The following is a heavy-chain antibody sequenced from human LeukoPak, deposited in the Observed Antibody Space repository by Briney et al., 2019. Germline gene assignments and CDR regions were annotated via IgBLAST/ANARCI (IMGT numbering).Heavy chain of an antibody. D-gene: IGHD1-14*01. CDR1: GGSISSGDYS. V-gene: IGHV4-30-2*01. Sequence: PSETLSLTCAVSGGSISSGDYSWTWIRQPPGKGLEWIGYIYHSGSTSYNPSLKSRVTISVDRSRNQFSLKLSSVTAADTAVYYCARGPGSDYWGQGTLVTVSS. CDR2: IYHSGST. J-gene: IGHJ4*02. CDR3: ARGPGSDY.